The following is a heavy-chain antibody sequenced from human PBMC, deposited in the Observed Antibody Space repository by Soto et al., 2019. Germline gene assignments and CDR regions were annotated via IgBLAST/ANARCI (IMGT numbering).Heavy chain of an antibody. D-gene: IGHD2-15*01. Sequence: QVQLQESGPGLVKPSATLSLTCTVSGGSVSINSYYWSWIRQPPGKGLEWIGYIYYSGSTNYNPSLKSRVTISVDTSKNQFFLKLSSVTAADTAVYYCAREPNCSGGLCYYYYDMDVWGQGTTVTVS. CDR1: GGSVSINSYY. CDR3: AREPNCSGGLCYYYYDMDV. CDR2: IYYSGST. J-gene: IGHJ6*02. V-gene: IGHV4-61*01.